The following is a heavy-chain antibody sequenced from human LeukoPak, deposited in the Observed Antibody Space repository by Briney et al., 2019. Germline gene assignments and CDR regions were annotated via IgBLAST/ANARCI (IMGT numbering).Heavy chain of an antibody. D-gene: IGHD3-22*01. V-gene: IGHV3-30*03. CDR1: GFTFSSYG. J-gene: IGHJ4*02. CDR3: ASGFGYYDSSGPRDY. Sequence: GGSLRLSCAASGFTFSSYGMHWVRQAPGKGLEWVAVISYDGSNKYYADSVKGRFTISRDNSKNTLYLQMNSLRAEDTAVYYCASGFGYYDSSGPRDYWGQGTLVTVSS. CDR2: ISYDGSNK.